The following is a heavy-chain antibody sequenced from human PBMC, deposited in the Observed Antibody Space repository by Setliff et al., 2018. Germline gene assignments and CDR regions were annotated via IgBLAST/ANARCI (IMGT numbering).Heavy chain of an antibody. CDR1: GYTFTSYA. CDR2: ISPHTGNT. D-gene: IGHD1-20*01. J-gene: IGHJ4*02. V-gene: IGHV1-2*02. CDR3: ARRAFIETITGYCFDL. Sequence: ASVKVSCKASGYTFTSYAIHWVRQAPGKGLEWMGWISPHTGNTQYAQKFQGRVTMTRDTSISTAYMELSSLRSNDTAFYYCARRAFIETITGYCFDLWGQGTQVTVSS.